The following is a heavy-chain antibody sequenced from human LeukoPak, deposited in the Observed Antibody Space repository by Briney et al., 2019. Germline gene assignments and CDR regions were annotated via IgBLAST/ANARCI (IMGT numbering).Heavy chain of an antibody. CDR2: IMSSGTTI. D-gene: IGHD1-26*01. CDR3: AKGRWATGRFDH. V-gene: IGHV3-23*01. CDR1: GFMFSDG. Sequence: GGSLRLSCVASGFMFSDGMIWVRQAPGKGLEWVSLIMSSGTTIYQAGSVRGRFTISRDNSKNTLYLQMNSLRVEDTAVYYCAKGRWATGRFDHWGQGTLVTVSS. J-gene: IGHJ4*02.